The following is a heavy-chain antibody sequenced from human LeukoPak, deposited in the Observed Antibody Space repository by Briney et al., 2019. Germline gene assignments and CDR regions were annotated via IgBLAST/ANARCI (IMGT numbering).Heavy chain of an antibody. V-gene: IGHV3-11*04. Sequence: GGSLRLSCAASGFTFSDCYMSWIRQAPGMGLEWVSYISGSGSTIYYADSVKGRFTISRDNAKNSLYLQMNGLRAEDTAVYYCASSSGGATDYWGQGTLVTVSS. J-gene: IGHJ4*02. CDR1: GFTFSDCY. D-gene: IGHD5-12*01. CDR2: ISGSGSTI. CDR3: ASSSGGATDY.